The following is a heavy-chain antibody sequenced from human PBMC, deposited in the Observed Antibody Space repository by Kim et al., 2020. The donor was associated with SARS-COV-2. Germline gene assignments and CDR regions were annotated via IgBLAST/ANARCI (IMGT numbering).Heavy chain of an antibody. CDR1: GGSISSGDYY. CDR3: ARDPSYYGSGTGWFDP. V-gene: IGHV4-30-4*01. CDR2: IYYSGST. Sequence: SETLSLTCTVSGGSISSGDYYWSWIRQPPGKGLDWIGYIYYSGSTYYNPSRKSRVTISVDTSKNQFSLKLNSVTAADTAVYYCARDPSYYGSGTGWFDPWGQGTLVTVSS. D-gene: IGHD3-10*01. J-gene: IGHJ5*02.